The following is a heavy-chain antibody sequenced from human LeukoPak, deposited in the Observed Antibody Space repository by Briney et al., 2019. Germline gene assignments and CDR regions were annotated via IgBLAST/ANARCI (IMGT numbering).Heavy chain of an antibody. V-gene: IGHV1-18*04. J-gene: IGHJ3*02. CDR2: ISTKDSNT. Sequence: ASVKVSCEASGYTFTLYSISWVRQAPGQGLEWMGWISTKDSNTHYAQNFQGRISMSTDATSGTVNMDLTSLRSDDTAMYFCAREATGDAWDIWGQGTMVIVSS. CDR1: GYTFTLYS. D-gene: IGHD7-27*01. CDR3: AREATGDAWDI.